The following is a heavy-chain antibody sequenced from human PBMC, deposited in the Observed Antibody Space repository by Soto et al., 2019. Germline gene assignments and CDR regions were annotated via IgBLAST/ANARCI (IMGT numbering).Heavy chain of an antibody. Sequence: SETLSLTCTVSGGSISSGGYYWSWIRQHPGKGLEWIGYIYYSGSTYYNPSLKSRVTISVDTSKNQFSLKLSSVTAADTAVYYCATDRRGELDYWGQGTLLTVSS. J-gene: IGHJ4*02. CDR3: ATDRRGELDY. CDR1: GGSISSGGYY. CDR2: IYYSGST. V-gene: IGHV4-31*03. D-gene: IGHD3-3*01.